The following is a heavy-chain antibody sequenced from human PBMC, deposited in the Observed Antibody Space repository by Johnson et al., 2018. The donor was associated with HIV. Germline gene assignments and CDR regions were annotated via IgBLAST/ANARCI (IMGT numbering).Heavy chain of an antibody. D-gene: IGHD1-1*01. CDR2: INWNGGST. CDR3: ARATTPHDAFDI. V-gene: IGHV3-20*04. CDR1: GFTFSSYW. J-gene: IGHJ3*02. Sequence: VQLVESGGGLVQPGGSLRLSCAASGFTFSSYWMSWVRQAPGKGLEWVSGINWNGGSTGYVDSMKGRFTISRDNARNSLYLQMNSLRAEDTAVYYCARATTPHDAFDIWGQWTMVTVSS.